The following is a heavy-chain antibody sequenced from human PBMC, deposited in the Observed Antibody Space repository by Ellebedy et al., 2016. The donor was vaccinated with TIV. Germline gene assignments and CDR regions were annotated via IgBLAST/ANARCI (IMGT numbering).Heavy chain of an antibody. J-gene: IGHJ5*01. CDR2: LHSGGTT. V-gene: IGHV3-53*01. Sequence: GGSLRLXXAASGFTVSIYYMSWVRQAPGKGLEWVSILHSGGTTDYADSVKGRFTISRDNSKNTLYLQINSLRAEDTAIYYCARDQGVGWFDSWGQGTLVTVSS. CDR3: ARDQGVGWFDS. CDR1: GFTVSIYY.